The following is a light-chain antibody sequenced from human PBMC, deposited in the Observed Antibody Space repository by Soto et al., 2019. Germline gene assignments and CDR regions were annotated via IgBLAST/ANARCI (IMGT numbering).Light chain of an antibody. J-gene: IGKJ5*01. CDR2: AAS. V-gene: IGKV1-39*01. Sequence: DVQVTRSCSSVSGSVGAGGPSACRASQSIRSYLNWYQQKPGNAPKLLIYAASSLQSGVPSRFSGSGSGTDFTLTISSLQPEDFATYYCQQSYSTPITFGPGTRLEIK. CDR3: QQSYSTPIT. CDR1: QSIRSY.